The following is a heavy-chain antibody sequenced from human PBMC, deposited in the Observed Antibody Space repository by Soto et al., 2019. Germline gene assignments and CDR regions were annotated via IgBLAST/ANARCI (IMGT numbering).Heavy chain of an antibody. D-gene: IGHD3-3*01. CDR2: INHSGST. V-gene: IGHV4-34*01. CDR1: GGSFSGYY. J-gene: IGHJ6*03. Sequence: PSETLSLTCAVYGGSFSGYYWSWIRQPPGKGLEWIGEINHSGSTYYNPSLKSRVTMSVDTSKIQFSLNLSSVTAADTAVYYCARQASYDFWDGRFYYNYYMDVWGKGTPVTVSS. CDR3: ARQASYDFWDGRFYYNYYMDV.